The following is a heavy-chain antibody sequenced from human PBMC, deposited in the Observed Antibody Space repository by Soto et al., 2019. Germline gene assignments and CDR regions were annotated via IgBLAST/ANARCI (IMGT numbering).Heavy chain of an antibody. CDR3: GRLWDSSHGFNFDY. CDR2: IIPITGTV. CDR1: GVTFSSYP. Sequence: QVQLVQSGAEVKKPGSSVKVSCKASGVTFSSYPISWVRQAPGQGLEWMGGIIPITGTVQYAQKFQGRLTVIADESTTTGYMELISLGSEDTAVYYCGRLWDSSHGFNFDYWGQGTLVTVSS. D-gene: IGHD6-6*01. V-gene: IGHV1-69*12. J-gene: IGHJ4*02.